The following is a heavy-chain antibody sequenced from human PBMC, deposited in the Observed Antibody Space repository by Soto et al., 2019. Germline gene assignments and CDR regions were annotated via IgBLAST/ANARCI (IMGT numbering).Heavy chain of an antibody. J-gene: IGHJ6*02. V-gene: IGHV1-18*01. CDR2: ISAYNGNT. Sequence: VASVKVSCKASSCTFTSYGISWVRQAPGQGLEWMGWISAYNGNTNYAQKLQGRVTMTTDTSTSTAYMELRSLRSDDTAVYYCASYHLNSYYYGMDVWGQGTTVTVSS. CDR3: ASYHLNSYYYGMDV. CDR1: SCTFTSYG.